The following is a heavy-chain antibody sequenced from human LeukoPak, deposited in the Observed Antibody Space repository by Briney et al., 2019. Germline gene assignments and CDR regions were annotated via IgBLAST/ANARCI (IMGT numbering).Heavy chain of an antibody. CDR3: AREGLIMIRGDYYYYYMDV. CDR1: GGTFSSYA. D-gene: IGHD3-16*01. CDR2: MIPIFGTA. V-gene: IGHV1-69*05. Sequence: ASVKVSCKASGGTFSSYAISWVRQAPGQGLKWMGGMIPIFGTANYAQKFQGRVTITTDESTSTAYMELSSLRSEDTAVYYCAREGLIMIRGDYYYYYMDVWGKGTTVTVS. J-gene: IGHJ6*03.